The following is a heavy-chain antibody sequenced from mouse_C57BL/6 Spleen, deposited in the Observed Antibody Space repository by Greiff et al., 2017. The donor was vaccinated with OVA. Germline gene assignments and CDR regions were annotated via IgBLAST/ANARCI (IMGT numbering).Heavy chain of an antibody. CDR1: GYTFTDYE. D-gene: IGHD3-2*02. V-gene: IGHV1-15*01. CDR2: IDPETGGT. Sequence: VKLVESGAELVRPGASVTLSCKASGYTFTDYEMHWVKQTPVHGLEWIGAIDPETGGTAYNQKFKGKAILTADKSSSPAYIDLRSLTSEDSAVYYCTISDSSGPLYFDYWGQGTTLTVSS. CDR3: TISDSSGPLYFDY. J-gene: IGHJ2*01.